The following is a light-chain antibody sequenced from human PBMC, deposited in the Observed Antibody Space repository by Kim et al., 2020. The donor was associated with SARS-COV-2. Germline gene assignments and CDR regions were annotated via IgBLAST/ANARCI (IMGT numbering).Light chain of an antibody. CDR3: QQYGSSWT. CDR2: GAS. J-gene: IGKJ1*01. CDR1: QSVSSSY. Sequence: EIVLTQSPGTLSLSPGERATLSCRASQSVSSSYLAWYQQKPGQAPRLLIYGASSRATGIPDMFSGSESGTDFTLTISRLEPEDFAVYYCQQYGSSWTFGQGTKVEIK. V-gene: IGKV3-20*01.